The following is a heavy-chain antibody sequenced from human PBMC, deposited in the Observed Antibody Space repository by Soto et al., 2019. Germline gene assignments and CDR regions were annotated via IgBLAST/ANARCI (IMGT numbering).Heavy chain of an antibody. J-gene: IGHJ4*02. CDR2: IRSKANSYAT. D-gene: IGHD4-17*01. Sequence: GGSLRLSCAASGFTFSGSAMPWVRQTSGKGLEWVGRIRSKANSYATAYAASVKGRFTISRDDSKNTAYLQMNSLKTEDTAVYYCTRHFYGETNDYWGQGTLVTVSS. CDR3: TRHFYGETNDY. CDR1: GFTFSGSA. V-gene: IGHV3-73*01.